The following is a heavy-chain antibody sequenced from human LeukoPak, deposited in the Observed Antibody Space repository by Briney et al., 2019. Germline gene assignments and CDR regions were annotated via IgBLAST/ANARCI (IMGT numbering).Heavy chain of an antibody. CDR3: ARDHQYSSSWYDSGNYYYYGMDV. V-gene: IGHV3-33*01. J-gene: IGHJ6*02. CDR1: GFTFSSYG. D-gene: IGHD6-13*01. CDR2: IWYDGSNK. Sequence: GGSLRLSCAASGFTFSSYGMHWVRQAPGKGLEWVAVIWYDGSNKYYADSVKGRFTISRDNSKNTLYLQMNSLRAEDTAVYYCARDHQYSSSWYDSGNYYYYGMDVWGQGTTVTVSS.